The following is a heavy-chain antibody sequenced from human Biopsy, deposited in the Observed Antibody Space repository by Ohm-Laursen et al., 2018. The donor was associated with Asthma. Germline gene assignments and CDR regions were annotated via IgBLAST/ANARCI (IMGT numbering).Heavy chain of an antibody. J-gene: IGHJ4*02. Sequence: SSVKVSCKTSGDTFRTSAFSWVRQAPGQGLEWMGGHDHEEGGTVNARRFQGRVTMTEDTSTDTAYVELSSLSSDDTAVYYCASDFPKDYVRYNFQFWGQGTLVTVSS. D-gene: IGHD4-17*01. CDR3: ASDFPKDYVRYNFQF. V-gene: IGHV1-24*01. CDR2: HDHEEGGT. CDR1: GDTFRTSA.